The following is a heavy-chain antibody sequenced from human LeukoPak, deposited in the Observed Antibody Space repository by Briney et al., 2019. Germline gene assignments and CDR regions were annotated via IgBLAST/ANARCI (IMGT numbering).Heavy chain of an antibody. CDR3: ARDSGYSYGLFDY. Sequence: PRASVKVSCKASGGTFSGYAISWVRQAPGQGLEWMGGIIPIFGTANYAQKFQGRVTITTDESTSTAYMELSSLRSEDTAVYYCARDSGYSYGLFDYWGQGTLVTVSS. CDR2: IIPIFGTA. D-gene: IGHD5-18*01. J-gene: IGHJ4*02. CDR1: GGTFSGYA. V-gene: IGHV1-69*05.